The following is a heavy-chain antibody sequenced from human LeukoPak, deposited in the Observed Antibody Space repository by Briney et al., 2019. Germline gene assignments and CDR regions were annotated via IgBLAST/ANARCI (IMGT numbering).Heavy chain of an antibody. CDR3: ARSGSKNSSSWYDAFDI. D-gene: IGHD6-13*01. J-gene: IGHJ3*02. V-gene: IGHV3-7*01. CDR1: GFTFSSYW. CDR2: VKQDGSEK. Sequence: GGSLRLSCAASGFTFSSYWMSWVRQAPGKGLEWVANVKQDGSEKYYVDSVKGRFTISRDNAKNSLYLQMNSLRAEDTAVYYCARSGSKNSSSWYDAFDIWGQGTMVTVSS.